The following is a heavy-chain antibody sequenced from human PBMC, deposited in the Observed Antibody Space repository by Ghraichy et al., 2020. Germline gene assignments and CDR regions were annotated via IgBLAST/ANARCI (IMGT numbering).Heavy chain of an antibody. Sequence: GGSLRLSCAASGFTFSSYAMSWVRRAPGKGLEWVSAISGSGANTYYAVSVNGRFTISRDNSKNTLYLQMNSLRAEDTAVYYCAKDRALGGGSCFDYWGQGALVTVSS. CDR3: AKDRALGGGSCFDY. CDR2: ISGSGANT. CDR1: GFTFSSYA. J-gene: IGHJ4*02. V-gene: IGHV3-23*01. D-gene: IGHD2-15*01.